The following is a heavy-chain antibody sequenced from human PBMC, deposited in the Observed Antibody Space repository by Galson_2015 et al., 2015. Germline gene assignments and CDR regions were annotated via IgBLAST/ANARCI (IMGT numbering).Heavy chain of an antibody. V-gene: IGHV3-23*01. CDR1: GFTFSSYA. Sequence: SLRLSCAASGFTFSSYAMSWVRQAPGKGLEWVSAISGSGGSTYYADSVKGRFTISRDNSKNTLYLQMNSLRAEDTAVYYCAKDSAIAASGTVGGGYYGMDVSGQGTTVTVSS. J-gene: IGHJ6*02. CDR3: AKDSAIAASGTVGGGYYGMDV. CDR2: ISGSGGST. D-gene: IGHD6-13*01.